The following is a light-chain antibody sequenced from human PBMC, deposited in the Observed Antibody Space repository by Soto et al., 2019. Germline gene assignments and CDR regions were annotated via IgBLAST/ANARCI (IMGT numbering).Light chain of an antibody. V-gene: IGLV2-11*01. Sequence: QPVLTQPRSVSSSPGQSVTFSCTGTSSDVGGYNYVSWYQQHPGKAPKLLIYDVSKRPSGVPDRFSGSKSGNTASLTISGLQAEDEADYYCCSYAGSYTVFGGGTKLTVL. J-gene: IGLJ2*01. CDR1: SSDVGGYNY. CDR3: CSYAGSYTV. CDR2: DVS.